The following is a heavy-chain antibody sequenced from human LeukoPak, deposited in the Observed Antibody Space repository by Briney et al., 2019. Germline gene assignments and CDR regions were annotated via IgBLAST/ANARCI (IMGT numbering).Heavy chain of an antibody. J-gene: IGHJ4*02. CDR1: GFTVSSNY. D-gene: IGHD2-21*02. Sequence: PGGSLRLSCAASGFTVSSNYMSWVRQAPGKGLEWVSVIYSGGSTYYADSVKGRFTISRDNSKNTLYLQMNGLRTEDTAVYYCAKDRLLNCRGDCYIFDYWGQGTVVTVSS. CDR3: AKDRLLNCRGDCYIFDY. CDR2: IYSGGST. V-gene: IGHV3-66*01.